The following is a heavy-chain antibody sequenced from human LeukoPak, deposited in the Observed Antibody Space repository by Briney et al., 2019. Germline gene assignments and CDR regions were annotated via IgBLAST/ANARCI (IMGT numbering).Heavy chain of an antibody. Sequence: ASVKVSCKASGYIFTSYGITWVRQAPGQGLEWMGWISTYNGDTNYAQNLQGRVTMTTDTSTSTAYMDLRSLRSDDTAVYCCARDTGSSPGDYWGQGTLVTVSS. D-gene: IGHD1-26*01. V-gene: IGHV1-18*01. CDR3: ARDTGSSPGDY. CDR1: GYIFTSYG. J-gene: IGHJ4*02. CDR2: ISTYNGDT.